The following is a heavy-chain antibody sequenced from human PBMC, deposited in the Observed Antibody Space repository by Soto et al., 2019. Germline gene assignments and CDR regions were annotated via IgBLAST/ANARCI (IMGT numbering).Heavy chain of an antibody. Sequence: GGSLRLSCAASGFTFSDYYMSWIRQAPGKGLEWVSYISSSGSTIYYADSVKGRFTISRDNAKNSLYLQMNSLRAEDTAVYYCARDVVVRFLEWSIGGYNWFDPWGQGTLVTVSS. CDR3: ARDVVVRFLEWSIGGYNWFDP. J-gene: IGHJ5*02. V-gene: IGHV3-11*01. CDR2: ISSSGSTI. CDR1: GFTFSDYY. D-gene: IGHD3-3*01.